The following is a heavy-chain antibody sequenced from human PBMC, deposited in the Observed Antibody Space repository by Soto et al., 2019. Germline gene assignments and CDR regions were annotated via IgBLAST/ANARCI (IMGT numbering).Heavy chain of an antibody. Sequence: QVQLQESGPGLVKPSETLSLTCAVSGDSINTNNWWSWVRQPPGRGLEWIGEIYHTGSTNYNPSLKSRVPISADRSKNQLSLRLNSVPAADTAVYFCARDTHWGLGDWGQGTLVIVSS. CDR3: ARDTHWGLGD. D-gene: IGHD7-27*01. V-gene: IGHV4-4*02. J-gene: IGHJ4*02. CDR1: GDSINTNNW. CDR2: IYHTGST.